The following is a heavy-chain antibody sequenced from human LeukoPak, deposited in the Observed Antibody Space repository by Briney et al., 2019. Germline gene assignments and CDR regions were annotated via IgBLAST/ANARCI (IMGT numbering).Heavy chain of an antibody. V-gene: IGHV3-23*01. CDR2: ISGSGGST. D-gene: IGHD5-12*01. CDR3: AKGNGYEAQYYYYYMDV. J-gene: IGHJ6*03. Sequence: GGSLRLSCAASGFTFSSYAMSWVRQAPGKGLEWVSAISGSGGSTYYADSVKGRFTISRDNSKNTLYLQMNSLRPEDTAVYYCAKGNGYEAQYYYYYMDVWGKGTTVTISS. CDR1: GFTFSSYA.